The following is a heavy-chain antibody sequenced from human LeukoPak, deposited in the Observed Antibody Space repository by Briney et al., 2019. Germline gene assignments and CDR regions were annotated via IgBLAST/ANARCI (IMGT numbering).Heavy chain of an antibody. V-gene: IGHV4-59*01. J-gene: IGHJ6*02. CDR3: AREDPQTTVPEGMDV. CDR2: IYYSGNT. D-gene: IGHD4-17*01. Sequence: PSETLSLTRTVSGGSISSFYWSWIRQPPGKGLEWIGYIYYSGNTNYNPSLKSRVTLSVDTSKNQFSLKLSSVTAADTAVYYCAREDPQTTVPEGMDVWGQGTTVTVSS. CDR1: GGSISSFY.